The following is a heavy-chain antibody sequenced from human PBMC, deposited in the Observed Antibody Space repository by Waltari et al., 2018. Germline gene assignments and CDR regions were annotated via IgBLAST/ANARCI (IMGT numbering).Heavy chain of an antibody. CDR2: IRYDGSNT. Sequence: QVQLVESGGGVVQPGGSLRLSCAASGFTFSSYGMHWVRQAPGKGLEWVAFIRYDGSNTYYADSVKGRFTISRDNSKNTLYLQMNSLRAEDTAVYYCAKQSRWLRGQNSYFDYWGQGTLVTVSS. V-gene: IGHV3-30*02. D-gene: IGHD5-12*01. CDR1: GFTFSSYG. CDR3: AKQSRWLRGQNSYFDY. J-gene: IGHJ4*02.